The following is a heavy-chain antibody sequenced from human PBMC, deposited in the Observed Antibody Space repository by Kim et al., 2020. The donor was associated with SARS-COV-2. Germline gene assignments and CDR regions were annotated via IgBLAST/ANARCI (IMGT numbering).Heavy chain of an antibody. D-gene: IGHD6-25*01. CDR2: IIPILGIA. CDR3: ARSGGAAYYYYYYMDV. J-gene: IGHJ6*03. V-gene: IGHV1-69*04. CDR1: GGTFSSYA. Sequence: SVKVSCKASGGTFSSYAISWVRQAPGQGLEWMGRIIPILGIANYAQKFQGRVTITADKSTSTAYMELSSLRSEDTAVYYCARSGGAAYYYYYYMDVWGKGTTVTVSS.